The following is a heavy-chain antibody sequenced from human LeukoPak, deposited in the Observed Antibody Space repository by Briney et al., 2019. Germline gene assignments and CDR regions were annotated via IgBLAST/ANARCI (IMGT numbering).Heavy chain of an antibody. V-gene: IGHV1-18*01. CDR3: ARGPPDYYDSSGYLYYFDY. CDR2: ISAYNGNT. Sequence: ASVKVSCKASGYTFTSYGISWVRQAPGQGLEWMGWISAYNGNTNYAQKLQGRVTMTTDTSTSTAYMELRSLRSDDTAVYYCARGPPDYYDSSGYLYYFDYWGQGTLVTVSS. J-gene: IGHJ4*02. D-gene: IGHD3-22*01. CDR1: GYTFTSYG.